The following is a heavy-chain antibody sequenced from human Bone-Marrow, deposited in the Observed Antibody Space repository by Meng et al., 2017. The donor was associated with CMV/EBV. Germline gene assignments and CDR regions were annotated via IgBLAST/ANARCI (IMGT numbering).Heavy chain of an antibody. Sequence: GESLKISCAASGFTFSSYWMSWVCQAPGKGLEWVANIKQDGSEKYYVDSVKGRFTISRDNAKNSLYLQMNSLRAEDTAVYYCARDRYCSSTSCIYYYYGMDVWGQGNTVTVSS. CDR1: GFTFSSYW. V-gene: IGHV3-7*01. CDR2: IKQDGSEK. D-gene: IGHD2-2*01. J-gene: IGHJ6*02. CDR3: ARDRYCSSTSCIYYYYGMDV.